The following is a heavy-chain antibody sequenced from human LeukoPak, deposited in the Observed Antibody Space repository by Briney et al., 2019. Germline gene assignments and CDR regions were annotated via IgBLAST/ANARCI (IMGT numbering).Heavy chain of an antibody. D-gene: IGHD3-9*01. J-gene: IGHJ6*03. CDR2: INFSGAT. Sequence: SETLSLTCTVSGGSIGTDSHYWGWIRQTPGKGLEWIGLINFSGATYYNPSLESRVTISVDTSKSQFSLKLSSVTAADTAVYYCARGKVRYFDWLLKSHYYYYYMDVWGKGTTVTISS. CDR3: ARGKVRYFDWLLKSHYYYYYMDV. V-gene: IGHV4-39*07. CDR1: GGSIGTDSHY.